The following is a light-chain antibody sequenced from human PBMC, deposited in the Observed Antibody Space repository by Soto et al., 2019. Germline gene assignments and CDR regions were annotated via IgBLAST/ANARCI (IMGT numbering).Light chain of an antibody. J-gene: IGKJ1*01. V-gene: IGKV1-5*03. CDR1: QSISSW. Sequence: DIQMTQSPSTLSASVGDRVTITCRASQSISSWLAWYQQKPGKAPNLLIYMASSLQSGVPSRFSGSGSGTEFTLSISSLQPDDCGTYYCQQYNDKWTFGQGTKVEIK. CDR2: MAS. CDR3: QQYNDKWT.